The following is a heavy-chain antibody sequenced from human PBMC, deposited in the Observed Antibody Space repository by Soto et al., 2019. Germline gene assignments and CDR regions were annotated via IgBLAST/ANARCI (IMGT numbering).Heavy chain of an antibody. Sequence: KSSETLSLTCTVSGGSISSGGYYWSWIRQHPGKGLEWIGYIYYSGSTYYNPSLKSRVTISVDTSKNQFSLKLSSVTAADTAVYYCARGPAREYSSSSTGWFDPWGQGTLVTVSS. CDR1: GGSISSGGYY. V-gene: IGHV4-31*03. J-gene: IGHJ5*02. CDR2: IYYSGST. CDR3: ARGPAREYSSSSTGWFDP. D-gene: IGHD6-6*01.